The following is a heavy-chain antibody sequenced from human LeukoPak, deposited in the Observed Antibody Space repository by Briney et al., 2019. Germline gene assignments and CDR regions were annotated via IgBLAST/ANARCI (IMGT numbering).Heavy chain of an antibody. CDR3: VRDGEGVAISVNYWFDP. V-gene: IGHV1-8*01. CDR1: GFKFTGYD. CDR2: MNPNNGKT. Sequence: ASVKVSCKASGFKFTGYDINWVRQASGRGLEWMGWMNPNNGKTGYAQKFQGRVTMTRDTSTSTACMELRGLISEDTAVYYCVRDGEGVAISVNYWFDPWGQGTLVTVSS. D-gene: IGHD3-10*01. J-gene: IGHJ5*02.